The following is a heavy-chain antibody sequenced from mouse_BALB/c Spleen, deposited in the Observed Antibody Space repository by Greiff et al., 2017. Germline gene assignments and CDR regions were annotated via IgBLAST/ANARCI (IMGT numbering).Heavy chain of an antibody. J-gene: IGHJ1*01. V-gene: IGHV1-9*01. D-gene: IGHD2-1*01. CDR2: ILPGSGST. CDR1: GYTFSSYW. Sequence: VQLVESGAELMKPGASVKISCKATGYTFSSYWIEWVKQRPGHGLEWIGEILPGSGSTNYNEKFKGKATFTADTSSNTAYMQLSSLTSEDSAVYYCARVGNYWYLDVWGAGTTVTVSS. CDR3: ARVGNYWYLDV.